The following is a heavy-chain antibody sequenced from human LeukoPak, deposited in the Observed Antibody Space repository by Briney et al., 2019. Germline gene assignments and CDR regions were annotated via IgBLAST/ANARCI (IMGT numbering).Heavy chain of an antibody. V-gene: IGHV3-33*01. Sequence: PGRSLRLSCAASGFTFSSYGMHWVRQAPGKGLEWVAVIWYDGSNKYYADSVKGRFTISRDNSKNTLYLQMDSLRAEDTAVYYCATDAFSYPNTWGQGTQVTVSS. CDR3: ATDAFSYPNT. CDR2: IWYDGSNK. D-gene: IGHD3-16*01. J-gene: IGHJ5*02. CDR1: GFTFSSYG.